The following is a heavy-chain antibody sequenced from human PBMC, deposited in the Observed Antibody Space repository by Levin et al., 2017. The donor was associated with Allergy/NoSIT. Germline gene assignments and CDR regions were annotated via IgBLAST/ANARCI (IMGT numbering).Heavy chain of an antibody. J-gene: IGHJ4*02. D-gene: IGHD3-10*01. Sequence: SETLSLTCTVSGGSISSSSYYWGWIRQPPGKGLEWIGSIYYSGSTYYNPSLKSRVTISVDTSKNQFSLKLSSVTAADTAVYYCARGSRGSGPTLDYWGQGTLVTVSS. CDR2: IYYSGST. CDR1: GGSISSSSYY. V-gene: IGHV4-39*07. CDR3: ARGSRGSGPTLDY.